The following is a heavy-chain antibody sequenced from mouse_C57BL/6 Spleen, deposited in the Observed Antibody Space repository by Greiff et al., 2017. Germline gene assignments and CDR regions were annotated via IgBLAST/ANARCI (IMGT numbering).Heavy chain of an antibody. V-gene: IGHV1-82*01. CDR3: ARSNAVVSELDY. Sequence: QVQLKQSGPELVKPGASVKISCKASGYAFSSSWMNWVKQRPGKGLEWIGRIYPGDGGTNYNGKFKGKATLTADTSSSTAYMQLSSLTSEDSAVYYCARSNAVVSELDYWGQGTTLTVSS. CDR2: IYPGDGGT. D-gene: IGHD1-1*01. J-gene: IGHJ2*01. CDR1: GYAFSSSW.